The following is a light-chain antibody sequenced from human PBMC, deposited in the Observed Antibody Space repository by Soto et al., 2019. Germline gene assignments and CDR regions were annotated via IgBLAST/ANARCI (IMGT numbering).Light chain of an antibody. Sequence: EIVLTQSPATLSLSPGERATLSCRASQSLSNFLAWYQQKPGQAPRLLIYDASNRATGIPVRFSGSGSGTDFTLTISSLEPEDCAVYYCQQRSNLVTFGPGTTVEIK. CDR2: DAS. J-gene: IGKJ3*01. CDR1: QSLSNF. CDR3: QQRSNLVT. V-gene: IGKV3-11*01.